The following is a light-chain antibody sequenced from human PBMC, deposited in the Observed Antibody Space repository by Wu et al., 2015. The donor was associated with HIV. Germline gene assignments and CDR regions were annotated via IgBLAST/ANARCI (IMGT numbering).Light chain of an antibody. CDR2: DTS. J-gene: IGKJ4*01. Sequence: EIVLTQSPGTLSLSPGERATLSCRASRTVSNYLAWYQQKPGQAPRLLIYDTSTRATGIPARFSGSGSGTDFTLTISRLEPEDFAVYYCQQYGSSPRTFGGGTKVEIK. V-gene: IGKV3-20*01. CDR3: QQYGSSPRT. CDR1: RTVSNY.